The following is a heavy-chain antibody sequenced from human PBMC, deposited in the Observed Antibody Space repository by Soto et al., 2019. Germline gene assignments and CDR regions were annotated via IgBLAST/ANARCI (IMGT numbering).Heavy chain of an antibody. V-gene: IGHV3-11*01. D-gene: IGHD3-3*01. CDR3: ARVERGITIFGVVIPPFDY. Sequence: GGSLRLSCAASGFTFSDYYMSWIRQAPGKGLEWVSYISSSGSTIYYADSVKGRFTISRDNAKNSLYLQMNSLRAEDTAVYYCARVERGITIFGVVIPPFDYWGQGTMVTVSS. CDR2: ISSSGSTI. CDR1: GFTFSDYY. J-gene: IGHJ4*03.